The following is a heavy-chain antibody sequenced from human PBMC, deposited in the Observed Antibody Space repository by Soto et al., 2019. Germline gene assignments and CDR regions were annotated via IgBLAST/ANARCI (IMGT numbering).Heavy chain of an antibody. J-gene: IGHJ5*02. Sequence: PGGSLRLSCAASGFTFSSYGMHWDRQAPGKGLEWVAVISYDGSNKYYADSVKGRFTISRDNSKNTPYLQMNSLRAEDTAVYYCAKRHLTIFGVVNWFDPWGQGTLVTVSS. V-gene: IGHV3-30*18. D-gene: IGHD3-3*01. CDR2: ISYDGSNK. CDR3: AKRHLTIFGVVNWFDP. CDR1: GFTFSSYG.